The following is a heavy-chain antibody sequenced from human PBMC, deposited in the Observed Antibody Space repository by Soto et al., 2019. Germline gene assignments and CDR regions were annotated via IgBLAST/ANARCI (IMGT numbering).Heavy chain of an antibody. D-gene: IGHD3-22*01. CDR3: ARDPPTYYYDSSGYQFDY. CDR2: IIPILGIA. Sequence: ASVKVCCKASGYTFTSQNMHWVRQAPGQGLEWMGRIIPILGIANYAQKFQGRVTITADKSTSTAYMELSSLRSEDTAVYYCARDPPTYYYDSSGYQFDYWGQGTLVTVSS. V-gene: IGHV1-69*04. J-gene: IGHJ4*02. CDR1: GYTFTSQN.